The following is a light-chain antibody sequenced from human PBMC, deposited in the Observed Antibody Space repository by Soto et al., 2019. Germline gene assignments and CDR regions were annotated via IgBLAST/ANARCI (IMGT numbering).Light chain of an antibody. CDR1: QGIRND. J-gene: IGKJ1*01. V-gene: IGKV1-16*01. Sequence: DIQMTQSPSSLSASVGDRVTITCRASQGIRNDLAWFQQKPGKAPKVLIYDVSNLETGVPSRFSGSGSGTEFTLTISSLQPDDFATYYCQQYNTYWTFGQGTKVDIK. CDR2: DVS. CDR3: QQYNTYWT.